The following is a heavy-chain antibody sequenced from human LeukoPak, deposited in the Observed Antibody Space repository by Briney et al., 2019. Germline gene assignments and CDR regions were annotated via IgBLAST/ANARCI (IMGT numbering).Heavy chain of an antibody. V-gene: IGHV1-46*01. CDR2: IYPSGGGT. D-gene: IGHD6-13*01. CDR1: GYTFTSYN. CDR3: ARDREGSWSTDY. Sequence: ASVKVSCKASGYTFTSYNMHWVRQAPGQGLEWMGIIYPSGGGTSCAQQFRGRVTMTRDTSTSTVFMELSSLRSEDTAVYYCARDREGSWSTDYWGQGTLVTVSS. J-gene: IGHJ4*02.